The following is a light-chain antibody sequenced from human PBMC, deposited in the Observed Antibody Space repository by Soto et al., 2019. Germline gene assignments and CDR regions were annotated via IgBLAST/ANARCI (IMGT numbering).Light chain of an antibody. CDR2: GAS. CDR1: QGIGNA. J-gene: IGKJ1*01. Sequence: AIKMTQSPSSLSASVGDRVTISCRASQGIGNALGWYQQKPGNLPKVLIYGASTLHSGVPPRFSRSVSGTDFTRPISSLQPEDSATYHCLQDLNYPWTFGQGTKVDI. V-gene: IGKV1-6*01. CDR3: LQDLNYPWT.